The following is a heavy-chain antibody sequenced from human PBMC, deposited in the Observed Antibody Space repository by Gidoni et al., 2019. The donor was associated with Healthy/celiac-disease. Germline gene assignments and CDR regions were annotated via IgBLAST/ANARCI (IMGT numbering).Heavy chain of an antibody. CDR2: IIPILGIA. J-gene: IGHJ4*02. CDR1: GGTFSSYA. V-gene: IGHV1-69*09. Sequence: QVRLVQSGAEVKKPGSSVKVSCKASGGTFSSYAISWVRQAPGRGLEWMGRIIPILGIANYAQKFQGRVTITADKSTSTAYMELSSLRSEDTAVYYCARTDSSGYYYYYFDYWGQGTLVTVSS. CDR3: ARTDSSGYYYYYFDY. D-gene: IGHD3-22*01.